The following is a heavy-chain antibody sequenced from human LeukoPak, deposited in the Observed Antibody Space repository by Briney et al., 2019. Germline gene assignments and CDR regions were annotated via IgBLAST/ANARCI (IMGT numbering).Heavy chain of an antibody. V-gene: IGHV3-23*01. CDR3: AKGWDSGPLHYFDY. CDR2: ISGSGGST. CDR1: GFTFSSYA. J-gene: IGHJ4*02. D-gene: IGHD1-26*01. Sequence: GGSLRLSCAASGFTFSSYAMSWVRQAPGKGLEWVSAISGSGGSTYYADSVKGRFTISRDNSRNTLYLQMNSLRAEDTAVYYCAKGWDSGPLHYFDYWGQGTLVTVSS.